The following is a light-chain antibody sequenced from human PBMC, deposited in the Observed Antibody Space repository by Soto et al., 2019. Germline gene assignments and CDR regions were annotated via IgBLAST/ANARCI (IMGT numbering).Light chain of an antibody. V-gene: IGKV1-17*03. Sequence: DSQLTQCPNAMSASVGDSVPITRRASQGISNYLAWFQQKPGKVPKRLIYDASNLQSGVPSRFSGSGSGTEFTLTISSLQPEDFATYYCLQHSSYPLTFGGGTKVDIK. J-gene: IGKJ4*01. CDR3: LQHSSYPLT. CDR2: DAS. CDR1: QGISNY.